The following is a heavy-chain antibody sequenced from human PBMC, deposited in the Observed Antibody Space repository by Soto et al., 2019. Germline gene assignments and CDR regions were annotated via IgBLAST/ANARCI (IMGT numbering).Heavy chain of an antibody. Sequence: GGSLRLSCAASGFTFSSYSMNWVRQAPGKGLEWVSSISSSSSYIYYADSVKGRFTISRDNAKNSLYLQMNSLRAEDTAVYYCASAEQIDDYGGNSGFDYWGQGTLVTVSS. CDR3: ASAEQIDDYGGNSGFDY. V-gene: IGHV3-21*01. CDR1: GFTFSSYS. CDR2: ISSSSSYI. D-gene: IGHD4-17*01. J-gene: IGHJ4*02.